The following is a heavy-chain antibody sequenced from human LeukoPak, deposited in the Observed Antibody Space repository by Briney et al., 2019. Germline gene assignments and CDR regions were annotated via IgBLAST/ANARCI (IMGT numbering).Heavy chain of an antibody. V-gene: IGHV4-59*08. Sequence: PSETLFLTCAVSGGSISSFYWSWVRQPPGKGLEWVGYISYGGGTTYNPSLKRRVSMSIDTSKNQFSLRLSSVTAADTALYYCARVGDTSGYFYYFDYWGQGTLVTVSS. D-gene: IGHD3-22*01. J-gene: IGHJ4*02. CDR3: ARVGDTSGYFYYFDY. CDR1: GGSISSFY. CDR2: ISYGGGT.